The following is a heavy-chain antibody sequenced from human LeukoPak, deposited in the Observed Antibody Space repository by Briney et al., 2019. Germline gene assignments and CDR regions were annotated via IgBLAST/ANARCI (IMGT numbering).Heavy chain of an antibody. CDR1: GFTFRAYA. CDR3: AKDRDFLSGYYDFDH. V-gene: IGHV3-23*01. Sequence: GGSLRLSCAASGFTFRAYAMSWVRQAPGQGLKWVSIISGSGASTFYVDSVKGRFTISRDNSKNTLYLQMNGLRAEDTAVYYCAKDRDFLSGYYDFDHWGQGTLVTVSS. J-gene: IGHJ4*02. D-gene: IGHD3-3*01. CDR2: ISGSGAST.